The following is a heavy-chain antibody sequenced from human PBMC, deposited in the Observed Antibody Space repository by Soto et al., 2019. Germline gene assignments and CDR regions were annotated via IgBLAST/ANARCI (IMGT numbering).Heavy chain of an antibody. V-gene: IGHV3-23*01. CDR2: ISGSGSRT. CDR3: GKEHGGQFVNFGGSGVDY. Sequence: EVQLLESGGGLVQPGGSLRLSCAASGFRFSSKAMSWVRQAPGKGLEWVSIISGSGSRTYYTDSLKGRFTISRDNTKNMVHLEMSHLGAEDTAEYCGGKEHGGQFVNFGGSGVDYSGHASVVSVSS. CDR1: GFRFSSKA. J-gene: IGHJ4*01. D-gene: IGHD6-6*01.